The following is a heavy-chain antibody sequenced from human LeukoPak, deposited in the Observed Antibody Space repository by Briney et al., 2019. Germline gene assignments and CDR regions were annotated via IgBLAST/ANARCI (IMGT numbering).Heavy chain of an antibody. Sequence: SETLSLTCTVSGGSISPNYWSWIRQPPGKGLEWNGYIYYSGSTNYKPSLKSRVTISLDTSENQFSLKMSSVTAAETAVYYCARHLRGYSYGPFDYWGQGTLVTVSS. CDR1: GGSISPNY. V-gene: IGHV4-59*08. CDR2: IYYSGST. D-gene: IGHD5-18*01. CDR3: ARHLRGYSYGPFDY. J-gene: IGHJ4*02.